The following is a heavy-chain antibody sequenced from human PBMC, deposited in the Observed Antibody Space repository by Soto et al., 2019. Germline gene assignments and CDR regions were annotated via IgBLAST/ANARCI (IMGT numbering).Heavy chain of an antibody. V-gene: IGHV1-8*01. CDR3: ARSNPTTANAFDI. CDR1: GYTFTSYD. D-gene: IGHD4-17*01. Sequence: GASVKVSCKASGYTFTSYDINWVRQATGQGLEWMGWMNPNSGNTGYAQKFQGRVTMTRNTSISTAYMELSSLRSEDTAVYYCARSNPTTANAFDIWGQGTMVTVSS. CDR2: MNPNSGNT. J-gene: IGHJ3*02.